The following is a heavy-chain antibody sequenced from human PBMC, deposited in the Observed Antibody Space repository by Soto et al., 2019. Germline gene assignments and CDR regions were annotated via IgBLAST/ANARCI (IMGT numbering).Heavy chain of an antibody. Sequence: QITLKESGPTLVKPTQNLTLTCTFSGFSLSTTAVGVNWIRQPPGKPLEWLALIYWDDTKHYSSSLKNRLTISKDTSKNQVVLTMTNMDPVDTATYYCAHGSGWLSDQWGQGTLVTVSS. J-gene: IGHJ4*02. CDR3: AHGSGWLSDQ. CDR1: GFSLSTTAVG. CDR2: IYWDDTK. V-gene: IGHV2-5*02. D-gene: IGHD6-19*01.